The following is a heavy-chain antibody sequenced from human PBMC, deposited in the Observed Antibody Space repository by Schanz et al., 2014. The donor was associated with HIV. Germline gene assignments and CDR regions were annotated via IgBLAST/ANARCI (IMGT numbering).Heavy chain of an antibody. Sequence: EEQLVESGGGFGLPGGSLRLSCAASGFTFSNFWMHWVRQAPGKGLVWVSRINNDGSNTLYADSVKGRFTISRDNAKNTLHLQMNSLRVEDTAVYFCARGLVTWGQGTLVTVPS. V-gene: IGHV3-74*01. CDR1: GFTFSNFW. D-gene: IGHD2-21*02. J-gene: IGHJ4*02. CDR3: ARGLVT. CDR2: INNDGSNT.